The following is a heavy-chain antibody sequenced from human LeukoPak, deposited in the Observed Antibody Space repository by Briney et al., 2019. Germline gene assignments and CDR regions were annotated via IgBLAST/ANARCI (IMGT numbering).Heavy chain of an antibody. D-gene: IGHD2-15*01. Sequence: GESLKISCKGSGYSFTSYWIGWVRQMRGKVLEWMGIIYPGDSDTRYSPSFQGQVTISADKSISTAYLQWSSLKASDTAMYYCARYCSGGSCYEAFDYWGQGTLVTVSS. CDR1: GYSFTSYW. CDR2: IYPGDSDT. CDR3: ARYCSGGSCYEAFDY. J-gene: IGHJ4*02. V-gene: IGHV5-51*01.